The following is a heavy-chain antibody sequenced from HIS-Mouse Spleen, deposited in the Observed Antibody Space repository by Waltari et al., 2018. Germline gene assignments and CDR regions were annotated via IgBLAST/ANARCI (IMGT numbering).Heavy chain of an antibody. CDR2: ISSSSSTI. CDR1: GFTFSSYS. CDR3: ARSMGLYSSGWYEYYYGMDV. J-gene: IGHJ6*02. V-gene: IGHV3-48*01. D-gene: IGHD6-19*01. Sequence: EVQLVESGGGLVQPGGSLRLSCAASGFTFSSYSMYWVRQAPGKGLEGVSYISSSSSTIYYADSVKGRFTISRDNAKNSLYLQMNSLRAEDTAVYYCARSMGLYSSGWYEYYYGMDVWGQGTTVTVSS.